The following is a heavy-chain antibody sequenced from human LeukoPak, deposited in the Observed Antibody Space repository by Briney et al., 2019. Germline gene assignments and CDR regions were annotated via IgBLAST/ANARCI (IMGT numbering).Heavy chain of an antibody. CDR3: ARFTPQGYGWGGYNRFDP. CDR1: GGSISSSSYY. CDR2: IYYSGST. V-gene: IGHV4-39*07. Sequence: PSETLSLTCTVSGGSISSSSYYWGWIRQPPGKGLEWIGSIYYSGSTNYNPSLKSRVTISVDTSKNQFSLNLTSVTAADTAVYYCARFTPQGYGWGGYNRFDPWGQGTLVTVSS. D-gene: IGHD3-16*01. J-gene: IGHJ5*02.